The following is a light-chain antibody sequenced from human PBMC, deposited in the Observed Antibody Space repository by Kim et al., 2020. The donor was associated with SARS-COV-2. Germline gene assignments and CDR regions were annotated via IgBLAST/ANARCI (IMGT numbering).Light chain of an antibody. V-gene: IGLV2-8*01. CDR1: SSDVGDYNY. Sequence: QSALTQPPSASGSPGQSITISCTGTSSDVGDYNYVSWYQQHPGKAPRLIISEVTKRSAGVPDRFSGCKSGNAASLTISGLQADDEADYYCSSYAGSNNLRVFGTGTKVSVL. CDR3: SSYAGSNNLRV. J-gene: IGLJ1*01. CDR2: EVT.